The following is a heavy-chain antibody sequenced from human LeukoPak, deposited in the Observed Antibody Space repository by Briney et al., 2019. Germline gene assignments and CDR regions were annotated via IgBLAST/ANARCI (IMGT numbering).Heavy chain of an antibody. Sequence: GGSLRLSCAASGFTFSSYSMNWVRQAPGKGLEWVSYISSSSSTIYYADSVKGRFTISRDNAKSSLYLQMNSLRAEDTAVYYCARRDFWVDYWGQGTLVTVSS. CDR3: ARRDFWVDY. D-gene: IGHD3-3*01. J-gene: IGHJ4*02. CDR1: GFTFSSYS. V-gene: IGHV3-48*01. CDR2: ISSSSSTI.